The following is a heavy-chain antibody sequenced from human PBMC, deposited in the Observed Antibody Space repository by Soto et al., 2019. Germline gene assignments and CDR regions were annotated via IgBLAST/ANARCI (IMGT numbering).Heavy chain of an antibody. Sequence: GGSLRLSCAASGFTFSSYAMSWVRQAPGKGLEWVSAISGSGGSTYYADSVKGRFTISRDNSKNTLYLQMNSLRAEDTAVYYCGGAARERRDFDYWGQGTLVTVSS. CDR2: ISGSGGST. D-gene: IGHD1-1*01. CDR1: GFTFSSYA. CDR3: GGAARERRDFDY. J-gene: IGHJ4*02. V-gene: IGHV3-23*01.